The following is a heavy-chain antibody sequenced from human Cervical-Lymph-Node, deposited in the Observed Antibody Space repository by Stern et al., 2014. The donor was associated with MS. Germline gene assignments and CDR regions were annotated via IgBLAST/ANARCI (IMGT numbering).Heavy chain of an antibody. D-gene: IGHD4-17*01. Sequence: EVQLLESGGGLVKPGGSLRLSCAASGFHFSSYTMNWVRQAPGKGLEWVSSISSSGSNIYYTDSLKRRFTISRDNAKNSLSLQMNSLRGDDTGVYYCAREVADNGYFDYWGQGTLVTVSS. V-gene: IGHV3-21*01. CDR3: AREVADNGYFDY. J-gene: IGHJ4*02. CDR1: GFHFSSYT. CDR2: ISSSGSNI.